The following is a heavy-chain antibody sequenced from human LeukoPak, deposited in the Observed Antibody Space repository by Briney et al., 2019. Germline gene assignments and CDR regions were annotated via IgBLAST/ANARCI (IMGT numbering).Heavy chain of an antibody. J-gene: IGHJ4*02. D-gene: IGHD3-22*01. CDR1: GGSISSYH. V-gene: IGHV4-59*01. Sequence: SETLSLTCTVSGGSISSYHWSWIRQPPGKGLEWIGYIYYSGSTSYNPSLKSRVTISVDTSNNQFSLKLSSVTAADTAVYYCARDTSGYRRGSFDYWGQGTLVTVSS. CDR3: ARDTSGYRRGSFDY. CDR2: IYYSGST.